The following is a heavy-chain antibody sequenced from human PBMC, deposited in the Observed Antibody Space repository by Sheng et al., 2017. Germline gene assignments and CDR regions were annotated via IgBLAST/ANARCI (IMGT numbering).Heavy chain of an antibody. CDR3: ARGPGIAARHDAFDI. CDR1: GGSFSGYY. CDR2: INHSGST. V-gene: IGHV4-34*01. J-gene: IGHJ3*02. Sequence: QVQLQQWGAGLLKPSETLSLTCAVYGGSFSGYYWSWIRQPPGKGLEWIGEINHSGSTNYNPSLKSRVTISVDTSKNQFSLKLSSVTAADTAVYYCARGPGIAARHDAFDIWGQGTMVTVSS. D-gene: IGHD6-6*01.